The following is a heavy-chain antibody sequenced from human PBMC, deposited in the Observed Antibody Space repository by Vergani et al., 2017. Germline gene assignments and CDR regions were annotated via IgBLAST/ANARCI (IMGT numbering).Heavy chain of an antibody. Sequence: QVQLQESGPGLVKPSETLSLTCTVSGGSISSHYWSWIRQPPGKGLEWIGYIYYSGSTNYNPSLKSRVTISVDSSKNQFSLKMSSVTAAYTAVYYCARQWERRYFDYWGQGTLVTVSS. D-gene: IGHD1-26*01. CDR3: ARQWERRYFDY. CDR1: GGSISSHY. J-gene: IGHJ4*02. V-gene: IGHV4-59*11. CDR2: IYYSGST.